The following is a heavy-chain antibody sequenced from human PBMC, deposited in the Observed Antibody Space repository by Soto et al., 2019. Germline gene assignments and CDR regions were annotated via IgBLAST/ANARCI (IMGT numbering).Heavy chain of an antibody. CDR2: IIPIFGTP. CDR1: GGIFSTYA. J-gene: IGHJ4*02. V-gene: IGHV1-69*01. CDR3: ASDRDDYGSGNYYNRIDF. Sequence: QVQLVQSGAEVKKPGSSVKVSCKASGGIFSTYAISWLRQAPGQGLEWMGGIIPIFGTPNYAQRFQGSVTITADESTSAAYMELSRVRSEDTAVYYCASDRDDYGSGNYYNRIDFWGQGTLVTVSS. D-gene: IGHD3-10*01.